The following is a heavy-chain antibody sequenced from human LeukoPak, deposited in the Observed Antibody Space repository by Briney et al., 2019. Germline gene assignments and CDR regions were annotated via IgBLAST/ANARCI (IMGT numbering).Heavy chain of an antibody. CDR3: AGGYSSGWYAYPLFDY. Sequence: SVKVSCKASGGTFSSYAISWVRQAPGQGLEWMGRIIPIFGIANYAQKFQGRVTITADKSTSTAYMELSSLRSEDTAVYYCAGGYSSGWYAYPLFDYWGQGTLVTVSS. CDR1: GGTFSSYA. CDR2: IIPIFGIA. D-gene: IGHD6-19*01. J-gene: IGHJ4*02. V-gene: IGHV1-69*04.